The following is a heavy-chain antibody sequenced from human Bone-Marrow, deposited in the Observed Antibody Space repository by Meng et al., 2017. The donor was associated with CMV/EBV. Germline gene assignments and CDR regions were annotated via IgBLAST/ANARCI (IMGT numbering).Heavy chain of an antibody. J-gene: IGHJ6*02. Sequence: GESLKISCAASGFTFSYYAMHWVRQAPGKGLEWVAVISYDGNNKYYADSVKGRFTISRDNSKNTLYLQMNSLRAEDTAVYYCARGPPYYVIYYGMDVWGQGTTVTVSS. CDR2: ISYDGNNK. CDR1: GFTFSYYA. D-gene: IGHD3-22*01. CDR3: ARGPPYYVIYYGMDV. V-gene: IGHV3-30-3*01.